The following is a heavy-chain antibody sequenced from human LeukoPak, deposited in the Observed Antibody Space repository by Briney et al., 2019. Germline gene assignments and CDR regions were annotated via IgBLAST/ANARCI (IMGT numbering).Heavy chain of an antibody. D-gene: IGHD5-18*01. V-gene: IGHV3-30-3*02. CDR1: GFTFSSYA. Sequence: GGSLRLSCAASGFTFSSYAMHWVRQAPGKGLEWVAVISYDGSNKYYADSVKGRFTISRDNSKNTLYLQMNSLRAEDTAVYYCAKWGGYGYGIDFWGQGTRVTVSS. CDR3: AKWGGYGYGIDF. CDR2: ISYDGSNK. J-gene: IGHJ4*02.